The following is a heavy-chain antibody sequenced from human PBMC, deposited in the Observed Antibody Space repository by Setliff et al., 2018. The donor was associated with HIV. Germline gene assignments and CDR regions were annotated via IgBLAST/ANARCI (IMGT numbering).Heavy chain of an antibody. V-gene: IGHV1-3*01. D-gene: IGHD6-19*01. CDR3: ARDIGSVWHNWFDP. J-gene: IGHJ5*02. CDR2: INVDNDNT. CDR1: GDTFSSYG. Sequence: ASVKVSCKASGDTFSSYGISWMRQAPGQRLEWMGWINVDNDNTKYSQKFQGRVTLTRDTSASTAYMELSGLRSEDTAVYYCARDIGSVWHNWFDPWGQGTLVTVSS.